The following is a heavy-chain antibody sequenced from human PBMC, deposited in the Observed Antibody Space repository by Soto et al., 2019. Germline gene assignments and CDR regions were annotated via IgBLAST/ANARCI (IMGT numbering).Heavy chain of an antibody. CDR3: ARVKSAAGYYYGMDV. J-gene: IGHJ6*02. Sequence: ASVKVSCKASGYTFTSYGISWVRQAPGQGLEWMGWISAYNGNTNYAQKLQGRVTMTTDTSTSTAYMELRSLRSDDTAVYYCARVKSAAGYYYGMDVWGQGTTVTVSS. D-gene: IGHD6-13*01. CDR2: ISAYNGNT. V-gene: IGHV1-18*01. CDR1: GYTFTSYG.